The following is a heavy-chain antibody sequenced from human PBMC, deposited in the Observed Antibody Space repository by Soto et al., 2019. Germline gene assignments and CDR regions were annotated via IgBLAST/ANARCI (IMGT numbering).Heavy chain of an antibody. D-gene: IGHD6-19*01. V-gene: IGHV1-69*04. CDR3: ARGLAVADYYGMEV. CDR1: GGTFSNDV. Sequence: QVQLVQSGPEVKKPGSSVKVSCKVSGGTFSNDVINWVRHVPGQGLEWMAKINPILGITNSAQKFQGRVTITEDKSTSTAYMELSSLESKDTAVYYCARGLAVADYYGMEVWGQGTRVIVSS. J-gene: IGHJ6*02. CDR2: INPILGIT.